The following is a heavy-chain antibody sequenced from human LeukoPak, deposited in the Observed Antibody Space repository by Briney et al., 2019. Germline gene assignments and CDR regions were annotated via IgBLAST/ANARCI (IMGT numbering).Heavy chain of an antibody. CDR1: GFTFSSYA. V-gene: IGHV3-23*01. CDR2: ISGSGGST. CDR3: ARGSYYYDSSYAFDI. D-gene: IGHD3-22*01. Sequence: GGSLRLSCAASGFTFSSYAMSWVRQAPGKGLEWVSAISGSGGSTYYADSVKGRFTISRDNSKNTLYLQMNSLRAEDTAVYYCARGSYYYDSSYAFDIWGQGTMVTVSS. J-gene: IGHJ3*02.